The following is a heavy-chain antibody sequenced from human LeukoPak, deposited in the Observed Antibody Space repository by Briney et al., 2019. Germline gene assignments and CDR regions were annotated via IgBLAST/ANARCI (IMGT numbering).Heavy chain of an antibody. CDR2: IWYDGSNE. CDR3: ARERNIVIIPPGMFGF. CDR1: GFTFRSHA. Sequence: GTSLRLSCTASGFTFRSHAMHWVRQAPGKGLEWVATIWYDGSNENYADPVKGRFTISRDNSKDTLFLQMNSLSAEDTAVYYCARERNIVIIPPGMFGFWGQGTLVAVSS. J-gene: IGHJ5*01. D-gene: IGHD2/OR15-2a*01. V-gene: IGHV3-33*01.